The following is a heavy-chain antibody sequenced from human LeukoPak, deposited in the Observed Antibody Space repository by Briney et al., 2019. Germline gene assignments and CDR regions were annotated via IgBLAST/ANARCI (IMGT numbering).Heavy chain of an antibody. CDR1: GLTFSIYS. Sequence: PGGSLRLSCAASGLTFSIYSMNWVRQAPGKWLEWVSSIRCSSSDISYADSVKGRFTISRDNAKSSLLLQMNSLRAEDTAVYYCARAPKGWIVTAISFDYWGQGTLVTVSS. CDR3: ARAPKGWIVTAISFDY. D-gene: IGHD5-12*01. CDR2: IRCSSSDI. J-gene: IGHJ4*02. V-gene: IGHV3-21*01.